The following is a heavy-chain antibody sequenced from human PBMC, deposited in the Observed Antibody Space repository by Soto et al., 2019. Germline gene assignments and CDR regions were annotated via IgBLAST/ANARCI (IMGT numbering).Heavy chain of an antibody. CDR3: ARGGTSAPYDY. V-gene: IGHV1-69*06. CDR1: GGNFSSYA. D-gene: IGHD1-1*01. J-gene: IGHJ4*02. CDR2: IIPIFGTA. Sequence: QVQRVQSGAEVKKPGYSVKVSCKASGGNFSSYAISWVRQAPGQGLEWMGGIIPIFGTANYAQKFQGRVTITADKSTSTAYMELSSLRSEDTAVYYCARGGTSAPYDYWGQGTLVTVSS.